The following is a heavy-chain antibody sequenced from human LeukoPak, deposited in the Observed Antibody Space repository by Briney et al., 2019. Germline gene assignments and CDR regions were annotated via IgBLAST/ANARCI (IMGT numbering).Heavy chain of an antibody. CDR3: ARDFRVCSSGSCYSGPFDY. J-gene: IGHJ4*02. CDR1: GYSISSGYY. V-gene: IGHV4-38-2*02. CDR2: ISHSWST. Sequence: SETLSLTCTVSGYSISSGYYWGWIRQPPGKGLEWIGSISHSWSTYFNPSLKSRVTISVDTSKNQFSLKLSSVTAADTAVYYCARDFRVCSSGSCYSGPFDYWGQGTLITVSS. D-gene: IGHD2-15*01.